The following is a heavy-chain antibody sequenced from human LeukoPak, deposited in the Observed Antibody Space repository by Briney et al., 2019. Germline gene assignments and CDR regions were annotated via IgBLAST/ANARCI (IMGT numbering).Heavy chain of an antibody. CDR3: ARVKRAVAGTQKSFDY. J-gene: IGHJ4*02. CDR2: MNPNSGNT. D-gene: IGHD6-19*01. CDR1: GYTFTSYD. V-gene: IGHV1-8*01. Sequence: ASVKVSCKASGYTFTSYDIHWVRQATGQGLEWMGWMNPNSGNTGYAQKFQGRVTMTRNTSISTAYMELSSLRSEDTAVYYCARVKRAVAGTQKSFDYWGQGTLVTVSS.